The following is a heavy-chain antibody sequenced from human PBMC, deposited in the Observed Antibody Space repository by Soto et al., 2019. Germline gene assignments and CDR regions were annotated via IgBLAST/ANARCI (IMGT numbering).Heavy chain of an antibody. J-gene: IGHJ4*02. CDR3: VTWVSAHFDY. D-gene: IGHD2-8*01. CDR2: IDYDGVNK. V-gene: IGHV3-23*01. Sequence: DVHLLESGGGLVQPGGSLRLSCTGSGFTFSNYAILWVRQAPGKGLEWVSTIDYDGVNKHYGDSVEGRFTISRDNSRSTVGLQMNSLRADDTAIYYWVTWVSAHFDYWGQGTLVTVSS. CDR1: GFTFSNYA.